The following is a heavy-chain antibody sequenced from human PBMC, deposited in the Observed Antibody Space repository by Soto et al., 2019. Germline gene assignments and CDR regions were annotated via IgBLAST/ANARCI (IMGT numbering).Heavy chain of an antibody. D-gene: IGHD5-18*01. V-gene: IGHV3-23*01. Sequence: PGGSLRLSCADSGFTFSSYALSWVRQAPGTGLEWVSAISGSGGSTYYADSVKGRFTISRDNSKNTLYLQMNSLRAEDTAVYYCARDLGRGYSFHLGNGMDVWGQGTTVTVSS. CDR1: GFTFSSYA. CDR2: ISGSGGST. J-gene: IGHJ6*02. CDR3: ARDLGRGYSFHLGNGMDV.